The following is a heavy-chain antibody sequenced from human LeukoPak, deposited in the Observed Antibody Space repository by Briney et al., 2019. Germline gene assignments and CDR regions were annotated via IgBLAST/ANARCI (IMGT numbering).Heavy chain of an antibody. Sequence: GGSLRLSCAASGFTFSSYAMHWVRQAPGKGLEWVAVISYDGSNKYYADSVKGRFTISRDNSKNTLYLQTNSLRAEDTAVYYCARASVLGEWLSHFDYWGQGTLVTVSS. D-gene: IGHD3-16*02. J-gene: IGHJ4*02. CDR1: GFTFSSYA. V-gene: IGHV3-30-3*01. CDR2: ISYDGSNK. CDR3: ARASVLGEWLSHFDY.